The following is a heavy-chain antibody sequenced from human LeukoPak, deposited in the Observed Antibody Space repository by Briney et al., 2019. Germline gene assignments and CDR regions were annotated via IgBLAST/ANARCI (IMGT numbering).Heavy chain of an antibody. CDR1: GFTFSHYW. D-gene: IGHD5-12*01. CDR3: VSDGGVSGYDLLDY. CDR2: INQDGSEE. J-gene: IGHJ4*02. V-gene: IGHV3-7*01. Sequence: PGGSLRLSCAASGFTFSHYWMTWVRQAPGKGLEWVAQINQDGSEEYYMDSVKARFTISRGNAKNSVFLQMDSLRAEDTAVYYCVSDGGVSGYDLLDYWGQGTLVTVSS.